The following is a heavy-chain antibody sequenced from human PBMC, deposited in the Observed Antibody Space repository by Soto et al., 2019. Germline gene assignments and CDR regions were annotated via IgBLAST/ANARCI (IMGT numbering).Heavy chain of an antibody. D-gene: IGHD4-4*01. CDR3: ARHEDYSNYNWFDP. CDR1: GYSFTIYW. CDR2: IYPGDSDT. J-gene: IGHJ5*02. Sequence: GESLKISCKGSGYSFTIYWIGWVRQMPGKGLEWMWIIYPGDSDTRYSPSFQGQVTISADKSISTAYLQWSSLKASDTAMDYCARHEDYSNYNWFDPGGQGTLVTVSS. V-gene: IGHV5-51*01.